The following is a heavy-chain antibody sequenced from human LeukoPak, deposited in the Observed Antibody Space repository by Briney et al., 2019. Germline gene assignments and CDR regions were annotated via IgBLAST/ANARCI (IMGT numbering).Heavy chain of an antibody. CDR1: GFNIRDHW. J-gene: IGHJ4*02. D-gene: IGHD3-22*01. CDR2: ISGSGGST. V-gene: IGHV3-23*01. Sequence: PGGSLRLSCAVSGFNIRDHWMTWVRQAPGKGLEWVSAISGSGGSTYYADSVKGRFTISRDNSKNTLYLQMNSLRAEDTAVYYCASPADYYDSSGYLSLATSFDYWGQGTLVTVSS. CDR3: ASPADYYDSSGYLSLATSFDY.